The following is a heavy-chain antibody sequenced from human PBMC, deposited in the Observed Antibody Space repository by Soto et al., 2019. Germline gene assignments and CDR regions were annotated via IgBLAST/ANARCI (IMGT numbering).Heavy chain of an antibody. D-gene: IGHD6-13*01. CDR3: AKGGFSNRWSPTYFDY. Sequence: GGSLRLSCAASGFTFTSYAMNWVRLAPGKGLEWVSAISGTGYNTYYADSVKGRFTISRDNTKNTLYLQMNSLRAEDTAVYYCAKGGFSNRWSPTYFDYWGQGTLVTVSS. CDR2: ISGTGYNT. CDR1: GFTFTSYA. J-gene: IGHJ4*02. V-gene: IGHV3-23*01.